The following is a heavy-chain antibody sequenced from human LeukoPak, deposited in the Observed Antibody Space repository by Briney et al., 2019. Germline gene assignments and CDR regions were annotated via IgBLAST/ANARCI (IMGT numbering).Heavy chain of an antibody. CDR3: AREIRYFDWTRSYYYFYMDV. CDR1: GGSFSGYY. Sequence: TSETLSLTCAVYGGSFSGYYWSWIRQPPGRGLEWIGEINHSGSTNYNPSLKSRVTISVDTSKNQFSLKVTSVTAADTAVYYCAREIRYFDWTRSYYYFYMDVWGKGTTVTISS. J-gene: IGHJ6*03. D-gene: IGHD3-9*01. CDR2: INHSGST. V-gene: IGHV4-34*01.